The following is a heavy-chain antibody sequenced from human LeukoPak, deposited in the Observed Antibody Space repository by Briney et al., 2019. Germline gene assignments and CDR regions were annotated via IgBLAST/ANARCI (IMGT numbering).Heavy chain of an antibody. CDR3: ARAGVVPAAINRAFDI. V-gene: IGHV4-30-4*08. CDR2: IYHNGDT. J-gene: IGHJ3*02. D-gene: IGHD2-2*02. CDR1: GGSIISGDYY. Sequence: PSETLSLTCIVSGGSIISGDYYWPWIRQPPGKGLEWIGYIYHNGDTYYNPSLRNRVSISVDTSKNQFSLKLTSVTAADTAVYYCARAGVVPAAINRAFDIWGQGSLVSVSS.